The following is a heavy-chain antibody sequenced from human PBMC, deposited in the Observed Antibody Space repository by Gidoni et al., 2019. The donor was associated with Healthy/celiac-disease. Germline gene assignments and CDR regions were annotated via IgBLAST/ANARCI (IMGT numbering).Heavy chain of an antibody. V-gene: IGHV4-30-2*01. CDR2: IYHSGST. Sequence: QLQLQESGSGLVKPSQTLSLTCAVSGGSISSGGYSWSWIRQPPGKGLEWIGYIYHSGSTYYNPSLKSRVTISVDRSKNQFSLKLSSVTAADTAVYYCARAPHYYGSGSPYGGAFDIWGQGTMVTVSS. D-gene: IGHD3-10*01. J-gene: IGHJ3*02. CDR1: GGSISSGGYS. CDR3: ARAPHYYGSGSPYGGAFDI.